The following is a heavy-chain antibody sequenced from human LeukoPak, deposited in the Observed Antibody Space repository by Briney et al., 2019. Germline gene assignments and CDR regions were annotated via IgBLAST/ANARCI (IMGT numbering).Heavy chain of an antibody. Sequence: PGGSLRLSCAASGFTFSSYAMSWVRQAPGKGLEWVSAISGSGGSTYYADSAKGRFTISRDNSKNTLYLQMNSLRAEDTAVYYCAKGGAPRRDFDYWGQGTLVTVSS. J-gene: IGHJ4*02. CDR3: AKGGAPRRDFDY. CDR1: GFTFSSYA. D-gene: IGHD4/OR15-4a*01. V-gene: IGHV3-23*01. CDR2: ISGSGGST.